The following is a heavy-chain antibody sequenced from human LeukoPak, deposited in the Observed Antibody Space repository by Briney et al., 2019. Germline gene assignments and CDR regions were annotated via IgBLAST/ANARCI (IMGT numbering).Heavy chain of an antibody. V-gene: IGHV3-7*02. D-gene: IGHD2/OR15-2a*01. J-gene: IGHJ4*02. CDR1: GFXLSNYW. Sequence: GGSLRLSCAASGFXLSNYWITWVRQAPGKGLEWVANINQDGSQKYYVGSVKGRFTISRDNAKNSLFLQLNSLRAEDTAVYYCASGTSTFGYWGQGTLVTVSS. CDR2: INQDGSQK. CDR3: ASGTSTFGY.